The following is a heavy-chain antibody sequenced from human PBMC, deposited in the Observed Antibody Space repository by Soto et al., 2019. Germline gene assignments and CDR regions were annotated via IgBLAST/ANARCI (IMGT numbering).Heavy chain of an antibody. V-gene: IGHV4-34*01. CDR2: INHSGST. CDR3: ASAALGIDY. Sequence: SETLSLTCAVYGGSFSGYYWSWIRQPPGKGLEWIGEINHSGSTNYNPSLKSRVTISVDTSKTQFSLKLSSVTAADTAVYYCASAALGIDYWGQGTLVTVSS. J-gene: IGHJ4*02. CDR1: GGSFSGYY. D-gene: IGHD3-16*01.